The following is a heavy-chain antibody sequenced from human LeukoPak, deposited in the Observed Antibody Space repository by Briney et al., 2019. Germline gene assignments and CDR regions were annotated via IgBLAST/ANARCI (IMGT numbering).Heavy chain of an antibody. Sequence: GASVKVSCKASGYTFTSYDINWVRQATGQGLEWMGWMNPNSGNTGYAQKFQGRVTMTRNTSISTAYMELSSLRSEDTAVYYCARAEVAAAGTEFDYWGQGTLVTVSS. CDR1: GYTFTSYD. CDR3: ARAEVAAAGTEFDY. J-gene: IGHJ4*02. CDR2: MNPNSGNT. D-gene: IGHD6-13*01. V-gene: IGHV1-8*01.